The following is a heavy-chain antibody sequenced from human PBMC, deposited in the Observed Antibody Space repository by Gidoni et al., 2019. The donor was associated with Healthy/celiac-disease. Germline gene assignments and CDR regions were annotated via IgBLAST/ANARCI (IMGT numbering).Heavy chain of an antibody. D-gene: IGHD3-22*01. CDR3: ARDGYYYDSSGYYYVDPFDY. J-gene: IGHJ4*02. CDR1: GFTFSSYW. CDR2: IKQDGSEK. V-gene: IGHV3-7*01. Sequence: EVQLVESGGGLVQPGGSLRLSCAASGFTFSSYWMSWVRQATGKGLEWVANIKQDGSEKYYVDSVKGRFTISRDNAKNSLYLQMNSLRAEDTAVNYCARDGYYYDSSGYYYVDPFDYWGQGTLVTVSS.